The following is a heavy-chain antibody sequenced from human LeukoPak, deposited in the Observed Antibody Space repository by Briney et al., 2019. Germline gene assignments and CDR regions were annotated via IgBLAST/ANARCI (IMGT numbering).Heavy chain of an antibody. V-gene: IGHV3-48*03. CDR3: VREVELGLTSDGFDY. Sequence: GGSLTLSCIISGVTFRDCEMHWVRQTAGKGLEWVAYIDTSGSVALYANSMKGRFMISLDNAKYSPSLQMNSLRVEDTAIYYCVREVELGLTSDGFDYWGQGTAVTVSS. D-gene: IGHD1-26*01. CDR1: GVTFRDCE. J-gene: IGHJ4*02. CDR2: IDTSGSVA.